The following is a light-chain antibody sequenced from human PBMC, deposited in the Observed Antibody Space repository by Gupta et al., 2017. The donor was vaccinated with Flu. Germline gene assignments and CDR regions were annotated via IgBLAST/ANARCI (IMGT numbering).Light chain of an antibody. CDR3: QAWDSSTVV. J-gene: IGLJ2*01. Sequence: SYELTQPPSVSVSPGQTANITCSGDKLGDKYACWYQQKPGPSPVLVIYQDSKRPSVIPERFSGSNSGNTATLTISGTQAMDEADYYCQAWDSSTVVFGGGTKLTVL. CDR2: QDS. CDR1: KLGDKY. V-gene: IGLV3-1*01.